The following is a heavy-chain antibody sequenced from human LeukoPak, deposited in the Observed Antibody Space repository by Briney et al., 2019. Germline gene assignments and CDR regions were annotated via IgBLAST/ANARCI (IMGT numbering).Heavy chain of an antibody. Sequence: SETLSLTCTVSGGSISSYYWSWIRQPPGKGLEWIGYIYYSGSTNYNPSLKSRVTISVDTSKNQFSLKLSSVTAADTAVYYCARGATSGWTIGSLAIVVLPTHDAFDIWGQGTMVTVSS. J-gene: IGHJ3*02. CDR1: GGSISSYY. CDR2: IYYSGST. D-gene: IGHD3-22*01. V-gene: IGHV4-59*12. CDR3: ARGATSGWTIGSLAIVVLPTHDAFDI.